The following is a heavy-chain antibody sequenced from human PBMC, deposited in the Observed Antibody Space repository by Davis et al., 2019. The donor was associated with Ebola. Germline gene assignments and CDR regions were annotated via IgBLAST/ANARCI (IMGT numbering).Heavy chain of an antibody. CDR3: ASPSIAAAGTLYYYYGMDV. V-gene: IGHV3-66*01. D-gene: IGHD6-13*01. CDR1: GFTFRHYW. J-gene: IGHJ6*02. Sequence: GESLKISCEASGFTFRHYWMHWVRQAPGKGLEWVSVIYSGGSTYYADSVKGRFTISRDNSKNTLYLQMNSLRAEDTAVYYCASPSIAAAGTLYYYYGMDVWGQGTTVTVSS. CDR2: IYSGGST.